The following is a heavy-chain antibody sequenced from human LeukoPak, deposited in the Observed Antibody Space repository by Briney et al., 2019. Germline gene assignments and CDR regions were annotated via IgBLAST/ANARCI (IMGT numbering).Heavy chain of an antibody. CDR1: GFTFTRSI. CDR3: AADTYDIDGSDI. Sequence: GASVKVSCKASGFTFTRSIMQWVRQARGQRLEWIGWIVVGSGNTNYAQKLQERVTITRDMSTSTAYMELSSLRSEDTTVYYCAADTYDIDGSDIWGQGTMVTVSS. J-gene: IGHJ3*02. D-gene: IGHD3-22*01. CDR2: IVVGSGNT. V-gene: IGHV1-58*02.